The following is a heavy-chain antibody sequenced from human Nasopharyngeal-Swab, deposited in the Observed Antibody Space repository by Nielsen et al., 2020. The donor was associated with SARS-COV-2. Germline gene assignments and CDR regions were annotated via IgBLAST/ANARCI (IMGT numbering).Heavy chain of an antibody. CDR3: ARDLEAAASYYYFYMDV. CDR2: INPSGGRT. Sequence: WVRQAPGQGLEWMGTINPSGGRTAYAQKFQGRVTMTRDTSTSTVYMELSSLRSDDTAVYYCARDLEAAASYYYFYMDVWGKGTTVTV. D-gene: IGHD2-15*01. J-gene: IGHJ6*03. V-gene: IGHV1-46*01.